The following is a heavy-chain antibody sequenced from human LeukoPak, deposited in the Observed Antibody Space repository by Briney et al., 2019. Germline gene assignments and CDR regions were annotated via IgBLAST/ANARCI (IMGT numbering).Heavy chain of an antibody. CDR2: IYYSGST. D-gene: IGHD2-2*01. V-gene: IGHV4-31*03. J-gene: IGHJ3*02. CDR3: ATSPPVVPAAITAFDI. CDR1: GGSISSGGYY. Sequence: SETLSLTCTVSGGSISSGGYYWSWIRQHPGKGLEWIGYIYYSGSTYYNPSLKSRVTISVDTSKNQFSLKLSSVTAADTAVYYCATSPPVVPAAITAFDIWGQGTMVTVSS.